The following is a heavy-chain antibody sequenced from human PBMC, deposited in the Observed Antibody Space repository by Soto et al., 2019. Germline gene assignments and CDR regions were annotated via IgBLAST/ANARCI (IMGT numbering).Heavy chain of an antibody. D-gene: IGHD6-19*01. CDR2: ISWNSGSI. CDR1: GFTFDDYA. J-gene: IGHJ4*02. Sequence: EVQLVESGGGLVQPGRSLRLSCAASGFTFDDYAMHWVRQAPGKGLEWVSGISWNSGSIGYADSVKGRFTISRDNAKNSLYLQMNSLRAEDTALYYCAKDTIAVAGQGLFDYWGRGTLVTVSS. CDR3: AKDTIAVAGQGLFDY. V-gene: IGHV3-9*01.